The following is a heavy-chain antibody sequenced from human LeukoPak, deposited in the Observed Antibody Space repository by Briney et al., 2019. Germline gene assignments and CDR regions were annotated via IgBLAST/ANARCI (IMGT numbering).Heavy chain of an antibody. D-gene: IGHD5-12*01. V-gene: IGHV4-61*02. CDR1: GASISSGSYY. CDR2: VYTSGST. J-gene: IGHJ4*02. CDR3: ARLQWMSTPFFDY. Sequence: PSETLSLTCTVSGASISSGSYYWSWIRQPAGKGLEWIGRVYTSGSTNYNPSLKSRVNISLDTPKNQFSLKLISVTAANTAVYFCARLQWMSTPFFDYWGQGTLVTVSS.